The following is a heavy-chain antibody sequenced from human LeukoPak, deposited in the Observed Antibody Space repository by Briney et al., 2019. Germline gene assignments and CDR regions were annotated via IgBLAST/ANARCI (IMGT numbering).Heavy chain of an antibody. V-gene: IGHV4-59*08. CDR3: ASRSIAAGGLYGMDV. D-gene: IGHD6-13*01. CDR1: GGSISFYY. Sequence: PSETLSLTCTVSGGSISFYYWSWIRQPPRKALEWVGYISYSGSTNYDPSLKSRVTISLDTSKNQFSLKLSSVTAADTAVYYCASRSIAAGGLYGMDVWGQGTTVTVSS. CDR2: ISYSGST. J-gene: IGHJ6*02.